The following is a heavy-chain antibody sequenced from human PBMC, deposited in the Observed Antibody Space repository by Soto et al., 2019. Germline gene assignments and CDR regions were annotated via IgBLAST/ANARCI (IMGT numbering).Heavy chain of an antibody. CDR1: GYTFTTYP. Sequence: QVQLVQSGAEVKKPGASVKVSCTASGYTFTTYPIHWVRQAPGQSLEWMGWINGGNGNTKYSQKFQDRVTITRDKSARTAYMELASLTSEDTAVYYCTRWLPVVLEVFAAHQANYNYFDPWVQGALVTVSS. J-gene: IGHJ5*02. V-gene: IGHV1-3*01. D-gene: IGHD2-8*02. CDR2: INGGNGNT. CDR3: TRWLPVVLEVFAAHQANYNYFDP.